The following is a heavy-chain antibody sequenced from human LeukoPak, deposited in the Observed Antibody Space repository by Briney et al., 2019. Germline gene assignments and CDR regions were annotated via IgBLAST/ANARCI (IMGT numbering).Heavy chain of an antibody. CDR1: GFMFSSYA. J-gene: IGHJ5*02. Sequence: GGSLRLSCAASGFMFSSYAMSWVRQAPGKGLEWVSAISGSGGSTYYADSVKGRFTISRDNSKNTLYLQMNSLRAEDTAVYYCAKDPLGYCSGGSCYSNWFDPWGQGTPVTVSS. CDR2: ISGSGGST. CDR3: AKDPLGYCSGGSCYSNWFDP. D-gene: IGHD2-15*01. V-gene: IGHV3-23*01.